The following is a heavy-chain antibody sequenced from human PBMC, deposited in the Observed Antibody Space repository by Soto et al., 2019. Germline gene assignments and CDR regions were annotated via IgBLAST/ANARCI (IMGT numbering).Heavy chain of an antibody. D-gene: IGHD5-12*01. V-gene: IGHV3-30*18. J-gene: IGHJ4*02. CDR3: AKDLDYPYYFDY. CDR1: GFTFSSYG. CDR2: ISYDGSNK. Sequence: QVQLVESGGGVVQPGRSLRLSCAPSGFTFSSYGMHWVRQAPGKGLEWVAVISYDGSNKYYADSVKGRFTISRDNSKNTLYLQRNSLRAEDTAVYYCAKDLDYPYYFDYWGQGTLVTVSS.